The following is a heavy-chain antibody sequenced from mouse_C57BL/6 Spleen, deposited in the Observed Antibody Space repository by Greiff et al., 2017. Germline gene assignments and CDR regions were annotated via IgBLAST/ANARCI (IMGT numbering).Heavy chain of an antibody. V-gene: IGHV1-61*01. D-gene: IGHD1-1*02. CDR3: ARGDYGADWYFDV. CDR2: IYPSDSET. Sequence: QVQLKQPGAELVRPGSSVKLSCKASGYTFTSYWMDWVKQRPGQGLEWIGNIYPSDSETHYNQKFKDKATLTVDKSSSTAYMQLSSLTSEDSAVYYCARGDYGADWYFDVWGTGTTVTVSS. CDR1: GYTFTSYW. J-gene: IGHJ1*03.